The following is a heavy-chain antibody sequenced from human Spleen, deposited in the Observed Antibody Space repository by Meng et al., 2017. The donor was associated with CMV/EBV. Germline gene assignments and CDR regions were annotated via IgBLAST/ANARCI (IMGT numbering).Heavy chain of an antibody. Sequence: SLKISCAASGFNFDDYAMHWVRQGPGKGLEWVSGISWNSGSIGYADSVKGRFTISRDNVKNMLYLQMNSLGADDTAVYYCARSEWDLDYWGQGTLVTVSS. J-gene: IGHJ4*02. CDR1: GFNFDDYA. V-gene: IGHV3-9*01. CDR3: ARSEWDLDY. D-gene: IGHD1-26*01. CDR2: ISWNSGSI.